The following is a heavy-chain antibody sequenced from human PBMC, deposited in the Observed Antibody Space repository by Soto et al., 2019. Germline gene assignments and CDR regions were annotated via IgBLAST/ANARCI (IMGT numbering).Heavy chain of an antibody. CDR2: IIPIFDTA. V-gene: IGHV1-69*13. J-gene: IGHJ6*02. D-gene: IGHD2-2*01. Sequence: SVKVSCKTSGGTFSSYAISWVRQAPGQGLEWMGGIIPIFDTANCAQKFQGRVTITADESTSTAYMELSSLRSEDTAVYYCARHDCISTSCYYYYYYSMDVWGQVTTVTVSS. CDR3: ARHDCISTSCYYYYYYSMDV. CDR1: GGTFSSYA.